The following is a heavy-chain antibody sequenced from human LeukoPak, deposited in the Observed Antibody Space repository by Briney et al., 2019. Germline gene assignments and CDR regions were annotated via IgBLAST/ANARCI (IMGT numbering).Heavy chain of an antibody. Sequence: GSSVKVSCKASGGTFSSYAISWVRQAPGQGLEWMGRIIPILGIANYAQKFQGRVTITADKSTSTAYMELSSLRSEDTAVYYCASPMGSLNYYGMDVWGQGTTVTASS. CDR1: GGTFSSYA. CDR3: ASPMGSLNYYGMDV. CDR2: IIPILGIA. D-gene: IGHD3-10*01. V-gene: IGHV1-69*04. J-gene: IGHJ6*02.